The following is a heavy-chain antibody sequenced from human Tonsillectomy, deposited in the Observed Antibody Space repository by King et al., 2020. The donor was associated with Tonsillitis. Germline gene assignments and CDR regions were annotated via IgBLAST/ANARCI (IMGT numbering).Heavy chain of an antibody. CDR3: ARDQNYYDSSGYYRGGFDY. V-gene: IGHV4-59*01. CDR1: GGSISIYY. CDR2: IYYSGGT. D-gene: IGHD3-22*01. J-gene: IGHJ4*02. Sequence: QLQESGPGLVNPPETLSLTCTVSGGSISIYYGSCFRQPPGKELQWIGYIYYSGGTNHNPSLTSQVNLSVETSKNQFSLKLSSVTAADTAVYYCARDQNYYDSSGYYRGGFDYWGQGTLVTVSS.